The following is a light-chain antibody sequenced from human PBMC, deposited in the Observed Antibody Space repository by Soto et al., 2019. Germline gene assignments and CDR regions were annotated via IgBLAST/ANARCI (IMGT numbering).Light chain of an antibody. CDR3: QSYDTSLSAYV. CDR1: SSNIGAGYD. J-gene: IGLJ1*01. Sequence: QSVLARPPSVSGAPGQKVTISCTGSSSNIGAGYDLHWYQQLPGTAPKLLLYGNINRPSGVPDRFSGSKSGTSASLAITGLQAEDEADYYCQSYDTSLSAYVFGTGTKVTVL. V-gene: IGLV1-40*01. CDR2: GNI.